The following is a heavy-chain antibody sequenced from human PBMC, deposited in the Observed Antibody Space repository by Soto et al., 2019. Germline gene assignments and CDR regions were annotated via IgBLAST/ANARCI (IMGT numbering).Heavy chain of an antibody. J-gene: IGHJ4*02. V-gene: IGHV3-30*18. CDR2: ISYDGSNK. CDR3: AKAHDY. CDR1: GFTFSTYG. Sequence: WGSMRLSCAASGFTFSTYGMHWVRQAPGKGLQWVAVISYDGSNKYYADSVKGRFTISRDNSKNTLYLQMNSLRAEDTAVYYCAKAHDYWGQGTLVTVAS.